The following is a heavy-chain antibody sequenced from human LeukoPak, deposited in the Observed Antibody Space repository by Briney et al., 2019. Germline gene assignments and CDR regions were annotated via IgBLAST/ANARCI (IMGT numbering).Heavy chain of an antibody. CDR1: DGSISSYY. CDR2: IYYSGST. Sequence: PSETLSLTCTVSDGSISSYYWSWIRQPPGKGLEWIGYIYYSGSTNYNPSLKSRVTISVDTSKNQFSLKLSSVTAADTAVYYCARLMTTVTTSDYWGQGTLVTVSS. V-gene: IGHV4-59*01. J-gene: IGHJ4*02. D-gene: IGHD4-17*01. CDR3: ARLMTTVTTSDY.